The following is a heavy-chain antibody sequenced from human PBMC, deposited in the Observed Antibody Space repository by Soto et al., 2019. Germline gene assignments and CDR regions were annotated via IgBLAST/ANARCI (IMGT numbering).Heavy chain of an antibody. D-gene: IGHD3-3*02. Sequence: DVQLVESGGGLVQPGGSLRLSCAASGFPFRDHDMDWVRQAPGKGLEWVGRDKRYIFTPEYGASVKGRFIISRDYSKNSLNLQLNNLKTEDTAVYYCAAFLSGHPFWGPGTLVTVSS. CDR3: AAFLSGHPF. CDR1: GFPFRDHD. J-gene: IGHJ4*02. V-gene: IGHV3-72*01. CDR2: DKRYIFTP.